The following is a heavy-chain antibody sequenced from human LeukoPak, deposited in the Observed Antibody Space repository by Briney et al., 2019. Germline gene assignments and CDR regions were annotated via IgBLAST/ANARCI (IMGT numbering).Heavy chain of an antibody. J-gene: IGHJ5*02. CDR1: GGSISSYY. CDR3: ARGDGYCSSISCLNWFDP. CDR2: IYYSGST. V-gene: IGHV4-59*06. Sequence: SETLSLTCTVSGGSISSYYWSWIRQHPGKGLEWIGYIYYSGSTYYNPSLKSRVTISADTSKNQFSLKLSSVTAADTAVYYCARGDGYCSSISCLNWFDPWGQGTLVTVSS. D-gene: IGHD2-2*03.